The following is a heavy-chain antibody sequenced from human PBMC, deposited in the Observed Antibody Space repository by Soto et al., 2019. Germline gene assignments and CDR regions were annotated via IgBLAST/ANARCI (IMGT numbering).Heavy chain of an antibody. CDR1: GFTFSNSA. CDR2: SIGRTNNT. Sequence: EVHLLESGAGLVQPGGSLRLSCAASGFTFSNSAMTWVRQALGKGPEWVSSIGRTNNTHYADSVKGRFAISSDNSQDTLCLHMNILTAEDTAIYFWAKVDAYSYRTDHWGQGTLVTVSS. V-gene: IGHV3-23*01. D-gene: IGHD3-16*02. CDR3: AKVDAYSYRTDH. J-gene: IGHJ4*02.